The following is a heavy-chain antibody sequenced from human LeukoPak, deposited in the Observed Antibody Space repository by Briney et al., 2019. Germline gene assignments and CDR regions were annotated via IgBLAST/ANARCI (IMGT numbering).Heavy chain of an antibody. CDR3: ARAGYSSSWYRGSGGDH. J-gene: IGHJ4*02. CDR2: ISSSSSYI. D-gene: IGHD6-13*01. Sequence: GGSLRLSCAASGFTFSSYSMNWVRQAPGKGLEWVSSISSSSSYIYYADSVKGRFTISRDNAKNSLYLQMNSLRAEDTAVYYCARAGYSSSWYRGSGGDHWGQGTLVTVSS. V-gene: IGHV3-21*01. CDR1: GFTFSSYS.